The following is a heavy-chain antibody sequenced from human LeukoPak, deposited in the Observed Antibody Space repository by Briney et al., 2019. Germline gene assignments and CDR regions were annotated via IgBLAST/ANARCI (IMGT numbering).Heavy chain of an antibody. J-gene: IGHJ4*02. CDR3: ARGGSRLTTAGDLDY. V-gene: IGHV4-39*01. CDR2: FYYSGST. D-gene: IGHD3-16*01. Sequence: SETLSLTCTVSGGSISSSSYYWGWIRQPPGKGLEWIGSFYYSGSTYYNPSLKSRVTISVDTSKNQFSLKLSSVTAADTAVYYCARGGSRLTTAGDLDYWGQGTLVTVSS. CDR1: GGSISSSSYY.